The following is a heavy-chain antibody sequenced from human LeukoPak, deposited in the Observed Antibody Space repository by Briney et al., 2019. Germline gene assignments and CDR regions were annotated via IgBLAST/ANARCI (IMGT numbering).Heavy chain of an antibody. CDR1: GFSFSTYW. D-gene: IGHD4/OR15-4a*01. J-gene: IGHJ4*02. CDR3: ARDTLGEGEDANYAVYYFDY. CDR2: IKQDGNEK. V-gene: IGHV3-7*01. Sequence: GGSLRLSCAASGFSFSTYWMSWVRQAPGKGLEWVANIKQDGNEKYYADSVKGRFTISRDNAKNSLDLQMNSLRAEDTAVYYCARDTLGEGEDANYAVYYFDYWGQGSVVTVSS.